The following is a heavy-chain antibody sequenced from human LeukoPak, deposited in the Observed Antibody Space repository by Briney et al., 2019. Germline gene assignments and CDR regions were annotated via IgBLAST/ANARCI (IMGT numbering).Heavy chain of an antibody. CDR3: ASENCSGTSCSSFDY. J-gene: IGHJ4*02. D-gene: IGHD2-2*01. CDR1: GGSISSRSYY. CDR2: IFYSGTT. Sequence: SETLSLTCTVSGGSISSRSYYWGWIRQPPGKGLEWVGSIFYSGTTYYNPSLKSRVTISVDTSKNQFSLRLSSVTAADTAVYYCASENCSGTSCSSFDYWGQGTLVTVSS. V-gene: IGHV4-39*01.